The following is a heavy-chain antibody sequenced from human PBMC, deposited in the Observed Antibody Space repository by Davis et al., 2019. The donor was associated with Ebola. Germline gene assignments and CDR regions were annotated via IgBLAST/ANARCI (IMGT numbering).Heavy chain of an antibody. CDR3: TTQWLVLFARDY. Sequence: GESLKISCAASGFTFSGSAMHWVRQASGKGLEWVGRIRSKANSYATAYAASVKGRFTISRDDSKNTAYLQMSSLKTEDTAVYYCTTQWLVLFARDYWGQGTLVIVSS. J-gene: IGHJ4*02. V-gene: IGHV3-73*01. CDR1: GFTFSGSA. D-gene: IGHD6-19*01. CDR2: IRSKANSYAT.